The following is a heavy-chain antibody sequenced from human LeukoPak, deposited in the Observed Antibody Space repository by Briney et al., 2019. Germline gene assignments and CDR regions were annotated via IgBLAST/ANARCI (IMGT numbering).Heavy chain of an antibody. CDR2: TYSGGGT. V-gene: IGHV3-53*01. D-gene: IGHD3-10*01. J-gene: IGHJ4*02. CDR3: ARGSSGSPLAD. Sequence: GSLRLSCAASGFSVSSNYMSWVRQAPGKGLEWVSVTYSGGGTYYADSVKGRFTISTDNSKNTLYLQMNSLRAEDTAVYYCARGSSGSPLADWGQGTLVTVSS. CDR1: GFSVSSNY.